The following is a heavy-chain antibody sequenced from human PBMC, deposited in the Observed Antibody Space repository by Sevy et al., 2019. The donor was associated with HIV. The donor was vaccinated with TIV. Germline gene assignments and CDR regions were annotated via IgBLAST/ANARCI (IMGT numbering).Heavy chain of an antibody. CDR2: FDPEDGET. J-gene: IGHJ3*02. CDR1: GYTLTELS. V-gene: IGHV1-24*01. D-gene: IGHD2-15*01. CDR3: ATKYCSGGSCYTWSAFDI. Sequence: ASVKVSCKVSGYTLTELSMHWVRQAPGKGLEWMGGFDPEDGETIYAQKFQGRVTMTEDTSTDTAYMELSSLRSEDTAVSYCATKYCSGGSCYTWSAFDIWGQGTMVTVSS.